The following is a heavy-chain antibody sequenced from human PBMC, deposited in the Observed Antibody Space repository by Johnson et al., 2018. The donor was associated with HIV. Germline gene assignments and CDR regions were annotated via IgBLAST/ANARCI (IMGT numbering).Heavy chain of an antibody. V-gene: IGHV3-9*01. Sequence: VQLVESGGGLVQPGGSLRLSCAASGFTFDDYAMHWVRQAPGKGLEWVSGISWNSGSIGYADSVKGRFTISRDNAKNSLYLQMNSLRAGDTAVYYCARAPRFGRVRGSAFDIWGQGTMVTVSS. J-gene: IGHJ3*02. D-gene: IGHD3-10*01. CDR2: ISWNSGSI. CDR3: ARAPRFGRVRGSAFDI. CDR1: GFTFDDYA.